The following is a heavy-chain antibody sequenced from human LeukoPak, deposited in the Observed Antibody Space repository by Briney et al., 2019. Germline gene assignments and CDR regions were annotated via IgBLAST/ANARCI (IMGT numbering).Heavy chain of an antibody. Sequence: LPGGSLRLSCAASGFTFSSYSMNWVRQAPGKGLEWVSYISSSSSTIYYADSVKGRFTISRDNAKNSLYLQMNSLRDEDTAVYYCARDSYGSGNYYSPIDNWGQGILVTVSS. D-gene: IGHD3-10*01. CDR2: ISSSSSTI. CDR3: ARDSYGSGNYYSPIDN. CDR1: GFTFSSYS. V-gene: IGHV3-48*02. J-gene: IGHJ4*02.